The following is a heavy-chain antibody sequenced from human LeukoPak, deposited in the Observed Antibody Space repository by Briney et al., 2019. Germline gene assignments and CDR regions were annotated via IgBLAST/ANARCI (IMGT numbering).Heavy chain of an antibody. D-gene: IGHD3-22*01. Sequence: PGGSLRLSCAASGFTFSTYWMSWVRQAPGKGLEWVANIKQDGSEKYYVDSVRGRFTISRDNAKNSLYLQMNSLRAEDTAVYYCARDTRYYYDSSGPLFFDYWGQGTLVTVSS. V-gene: IGHV3-7*01. CDR3: ARDTRYYYDSSGPLFFDY. J-gene: IGHJ4*02. CDR2: IKQDGSEK. CDR1: GFTFSTYW.